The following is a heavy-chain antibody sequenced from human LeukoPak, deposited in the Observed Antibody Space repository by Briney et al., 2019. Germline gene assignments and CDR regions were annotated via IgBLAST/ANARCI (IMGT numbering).Heavy chain of an antibody. CDR3: VREQYGDDDAFDI. D-gene: IGHD4-17*01. V-gene: IGHV3-7*01. J-gene: IGHJ3*02. CDR2: IKPDGSGK. Sequence: GGSLRLSCAASGFTFSNYWMAWVRQAPGKGLECVANIKPDGSGKYYVDSVKGRFTISRDNSKNTLSLQMNSLRAEDTAVYYCVREQYGDDDAFDIWGQGTMVTVSS. CDR1: GFTFSNYW.